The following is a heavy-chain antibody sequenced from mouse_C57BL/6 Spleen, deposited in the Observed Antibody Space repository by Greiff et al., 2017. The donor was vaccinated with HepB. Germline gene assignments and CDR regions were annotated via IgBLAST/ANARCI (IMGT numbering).Heavy chain of an antibody. D-gene: IGHD1-1*01. CDR1: GFTFSDYG. J-gene: IGHJ2*01. CDR3: ARKYYEDFDY. V-gene: IGHV5-17*01. Sequence: DVMLVESGGGLVKPGGSLKLSCAASGFTFSDYGMHWVRQAPEKGLEWVAYISSGSSTIYYADTVKGRFTISRDNAKNTLFLQMTSLRSEDTAMYYCARKYYEDFDYWGQGTTLTVSS. CDR2: ISSGSSTI.